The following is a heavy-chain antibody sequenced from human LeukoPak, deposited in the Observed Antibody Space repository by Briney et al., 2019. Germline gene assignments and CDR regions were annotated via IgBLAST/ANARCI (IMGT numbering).Heavy chain of an antibody. V-gene: IGHV3-21*01. Sequence: GGSLRLSCAASGFVFSTYTMNWVRLAPGKGLEWVSSFSSTGNFMFYADSVKGRFTISRDDAKNSLYLQMNRLRPEDTAVYYCAKTPRTSGTSPPVHFDYWGQGALVTVSS. J-gene: IGHJ4*02. CDR2: FSSTGNFM. CDR3: AKTPRTSGTSPPVHFDY. D-gene: IGHD3-10*01. CDR1: GFVFSTYT.